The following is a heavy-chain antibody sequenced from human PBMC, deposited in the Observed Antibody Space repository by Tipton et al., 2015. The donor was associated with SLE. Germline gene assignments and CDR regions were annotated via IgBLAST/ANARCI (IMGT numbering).Heavy chain of an antibody. J-gene: IGHJ6*02. CDR2: IYGSGTT. CDR3: ARDLGYGLDV. V-gene: IGHV4-31*03. D-gene: IGHD7-27*01. CDR1: GASISSGSYY. Sequence: TLSLTCTVSGASISSGSYYWSWIRQHPGKGLEWIGYIYGSGTTYSNPSLKSRVTMSVDTSKNHLSLNLTSVTAADTAVYYCARDLGYGLDVWGQGTTVTVSS.